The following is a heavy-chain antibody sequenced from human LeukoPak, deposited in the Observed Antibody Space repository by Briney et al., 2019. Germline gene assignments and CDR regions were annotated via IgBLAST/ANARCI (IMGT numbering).Heavy chain of an antibody. CDR1: GGSISSSSYY. D-gene: IGHD6-13*01. V-gene: IGHV4-39*07. J-gene: IGHJ4*02. Sequence: SETLSLTCTVSGGSISSSSYYWGWIRQPPGKGLEWIGSIYYSGSTYYNPSLKSRVTISVDTSKNQFSLKLSSATAADTAVYYCGREIPGYSSIGSLGYWGQGTLVTVSS. CDR2: IYYSGST. CDR3: GREIPGYSSIGSLGY.